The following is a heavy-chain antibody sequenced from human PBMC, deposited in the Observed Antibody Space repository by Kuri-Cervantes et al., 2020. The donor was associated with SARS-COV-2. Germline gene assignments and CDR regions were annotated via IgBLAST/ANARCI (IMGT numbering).Heavy chain of an antibody. CDR1: GFTFSSYS. Sequence: GESLKISCAASGFTFSSYSMNWVRQAPGKGLEWVSYISSSSSTIYYADSVKGLFTISRDNAKNSLYLQTNSLRAEDTAVYYCERDLSSGIWAFDYWGQGTLVTVSS. CDR3: ERDLSSGIWAFDY. D-gene: IGHD3-10*01. J-gene: IGHJ4*02. V-gene: IGHV3-48*01. CDR2: ISSSSSTI.